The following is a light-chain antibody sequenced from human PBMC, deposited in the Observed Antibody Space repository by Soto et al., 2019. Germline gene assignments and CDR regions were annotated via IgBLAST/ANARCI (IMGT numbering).Light chain of an antibody. J-gene: IGKJ2*01. V-gene: IGKV3-20*01. CDR3: QQYCSSLYT. Sequence: EIVLTQSPGTLSLSPGERATLSCRASQSVSSSYLAWYQQKPGQAPRLLIYGTSSRATGIPDRFSGSGSGTDFTLTISRLEPEDFAVYYCQQYCSSLYTFGQGTNLEIK. CDR2: GTS. CDR1: QSVSSSY.